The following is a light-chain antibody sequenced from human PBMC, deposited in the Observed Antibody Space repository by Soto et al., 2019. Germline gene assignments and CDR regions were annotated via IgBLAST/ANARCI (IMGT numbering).Light chain of an antibody. CDR3: CSYAGSSTLVL. CDR2: EGD. V-gene: IGLV2-23*01. CDR1: SSDVVSYNL. J-gene: IGLJ2*01. Sequence: QSVLTQPASVSGSPGQSITISCTGTSSDVVSYNLVSWYQQHPGKAPKLIIYEGDKRPSGLSNRFSGSKSGNTASLTISGLQAEDEADYYCCSYAGSSTLVLFGGGNKLTVL.